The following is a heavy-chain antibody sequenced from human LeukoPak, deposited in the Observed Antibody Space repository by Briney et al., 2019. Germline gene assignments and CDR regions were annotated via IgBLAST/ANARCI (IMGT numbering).Heavy chain of an antibody. D-gene: IGHD6-19*01. CDR1: GGSISSGSYY. V-gene: IGHV4-61*02. CDR3: ARGVQQWLVLGNAFDI. Sequence: PSETLSLTCSVSGGSISSGSYYWSWIRQPAGKGLEWIGRIYTSGSTNYNPSLKSRVTISVDTSKNQFSLKLNSVTAADTAVYYCARGVQQWLVLGNAFDIWGQGTLVTVSS. CDR2: IYTSGST. J-gene: IGHJ3*02.